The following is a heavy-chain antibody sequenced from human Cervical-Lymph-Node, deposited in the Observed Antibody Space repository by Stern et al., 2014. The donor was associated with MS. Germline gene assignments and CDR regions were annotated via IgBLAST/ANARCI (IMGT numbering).Heavy chain of an antibody. CDR3: ARSPLVNGDIHGFDH. CDR1: GFSLNTSGMC. Sequence: QVTLRESGPALVKPTQTLTLTCTFSGFSLNTSGMCVSWIRQPPGKALEWLASIHGADDKYDSTALKNRLIISKATTKNQVVLTMTNMDPVDTATYYCARSPLVNGDIHGFDHWGQGTLVTVSS. D-gene: IGHD1-26*01. V-gene: IGHV2-70*15. CDR2: IHGADDK. J-gene: IGHJ4*02.